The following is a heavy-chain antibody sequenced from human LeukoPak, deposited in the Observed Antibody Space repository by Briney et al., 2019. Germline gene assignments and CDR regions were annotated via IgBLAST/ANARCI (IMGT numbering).Heavy chain of an antibody. D-gene: IGHD6-19*01. J-gene: IGHJ4*02. Sequence: GGSLRLSCAVSGFTFSSYAMSWVRQAPGKGLEWVSAISGSGGSTYYADSVKGRFTISRDNSKNTLYLQMNSLRAEDTAVYYCAKDRGQWLVPLEDYYFDYWGQGTLVTVSS. CDR2: ISGSGGST. V-gene: IGHV3-23*01. CDR3: AKDRGQWLVPLEDYYFDY. CDR1: GFTFSSYA.